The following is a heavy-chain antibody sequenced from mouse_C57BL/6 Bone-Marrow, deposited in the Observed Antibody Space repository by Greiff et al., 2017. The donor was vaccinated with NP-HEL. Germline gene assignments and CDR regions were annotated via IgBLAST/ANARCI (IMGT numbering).Heavy chain of an antibody. V-gene: IGHV1-50*01. Sequence: QVQLQQPGAELVKPGASVKLSCKASGYTFTSYWMQWVKQRPGQGLEWIGEIDPSDSSTNYNQKFKGKATLTGDTSSSTAYMQLSSLTSEESADYYCARWEAGGGWGYWGRGTLVTVSA. CDR1: GYTFTSYW. D-gene: IGHD1-1*02. J-gene: IGHJ3*01. CDR3: ARWEAGGGWGY. CDR2: IDPSDSST.